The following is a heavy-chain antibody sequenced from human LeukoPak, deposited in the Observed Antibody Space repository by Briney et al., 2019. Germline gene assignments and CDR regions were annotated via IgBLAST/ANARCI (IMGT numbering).Heavy chain of an antibody. D-gene: IGHD6-13*01. CDR3: ARDSSSESGYSKYYYYYYMDV. CDR1: GFTFSSYW. Sequence: GGSLRLSCAASGFTFSSYWMSRVRQAPGKGLEWVANIKQDGSEKYYVDSVKGRFTISRDNAKNSLYLQMNSLRAEDTVVYYCARDSSSESGYSKYYYYYYMDVWGKGTTVTVSS. CDR2: IKQDGSEK. V-gene: IGHV3-7*01. J-gene: IGHJ6*03.